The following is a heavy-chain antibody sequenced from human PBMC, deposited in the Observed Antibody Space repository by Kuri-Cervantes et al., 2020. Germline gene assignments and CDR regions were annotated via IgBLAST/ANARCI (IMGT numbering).Heavy chain of an antibody. V-gene: IGHV1-45*02. J-gene: IGHJ3*02. CDR1: GYTFTYRY. D-gene: IGHD2-21*02. CDR3: ARDPCGGDCYSGDAFDI. Sequence: SVKVSCKASGYTFTYRYLHWVRQAPGQALEWMGWITPFNGNTNYAQKFQDRVTITRDRSMSTAYMELSSLRSEDTAVYYCARDPCGGDCYSGDAFDIWGQGTMVTVSS. CDR2: ITPFNGNT.